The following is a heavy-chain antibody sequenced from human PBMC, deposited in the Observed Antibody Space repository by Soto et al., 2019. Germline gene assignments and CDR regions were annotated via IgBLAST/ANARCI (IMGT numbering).Heavy chain of an antibody. Sequence: QVQLVQSGAEVKKPGSSVKVSCKASGGTFSSYAISWVRQAPGQGLEWMGGIIPIFGTANYAQKFQGRVTITADESTSTAYMEMSSLRSEDTAVYYCARASTLSFGRPNADYFDYWGQGTLVTVSS. D-gene: IGHD3-16*02. CDR1: GGTFSSYA. J-gene: IGHJ4*02. CDR2: IIPIFGTA. CDR3: ARASTLSFGRPNADYFDY. V-gene: IGHV1-69*12.